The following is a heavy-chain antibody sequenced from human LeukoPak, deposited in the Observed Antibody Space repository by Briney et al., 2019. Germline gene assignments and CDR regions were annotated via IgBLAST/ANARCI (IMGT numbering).Heavy chain of an antibody. CDR1: GGSITTSNF. CDR3: SRESGPYCPFGH. J-gene: IGHJ5*02. CDR2: ISLRGRT. V-gene: IGHV4-4*02. Sequence: SGTLSLTCGVSGGSITTSNFWSWVRQPPGGGLEWIGEISLRGRTQYNPSLKSRDNISIDESKNHLYLSLASVTAADTAVYYCSRESGPYCPFGHWGQGTLVAVTS. D-gene: IGHD1-26*01.